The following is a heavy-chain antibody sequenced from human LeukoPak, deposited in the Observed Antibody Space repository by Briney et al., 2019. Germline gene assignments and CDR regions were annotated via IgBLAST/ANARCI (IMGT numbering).Heavy chain of an antibody. Sequence: GGSLRLSCAASGFDFSTYSMHWVRRAPGRGLEWLSYIDSSSSTIYYADFVKGRFTISRDNAKNSLYLQMNSLRAEDTAVFYCARGGARSSSYYYYGMDVWGLGTTVTVSS. CDR3: ARGGARSSSYYYYGMDV. CDR1: GFDFSTYS. CDR2: IDSSSSTI. D-gene: IGHD6-13*01. J-gene: IGHJ6*02. V-gene: IGHV3-48*01.